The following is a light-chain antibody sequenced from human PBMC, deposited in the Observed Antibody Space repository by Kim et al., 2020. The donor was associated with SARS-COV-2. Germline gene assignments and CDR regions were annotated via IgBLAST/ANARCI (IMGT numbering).Light chain of an antibody. CDR3: GSYTSSSTVV. V-gene: IGLV2-14*03. CDR2: DVS. CDR1: SSDVGGYNY. J-gene: IGLJ2*01. Sequence: QSALTQPASVSGSPGQSITISCTGTSSDVGGYNYVSWYQQHPGKAPKLMIYDVSNRPSGVSNRFSGSKSGNTASLTISGLQAEDEVDYYCGSYTSSSTVVFGGGTQLTVL.